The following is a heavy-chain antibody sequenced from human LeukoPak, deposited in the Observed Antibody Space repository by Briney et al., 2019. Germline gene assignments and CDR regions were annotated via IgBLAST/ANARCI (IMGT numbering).Heavy chain of an antibody. D-gene: IGHD6-6*01. V-gene: IGHV1-2*02. CDR1: GYTFTGYY. CDR2: INPNSGGT. CDR3: ARDPQYSSSPLDY. J-gene: IGHJ4*02. Sequence: ASVKVSCKASGYTFTGYYLHLVRQAPGQGLEWMGWINPNSGGTKYAQKFQGRVTMTRDTSISTAYMELSRLRSDDTAVYYCARDPQYSSSPLDYWGQGTLVTVSS.